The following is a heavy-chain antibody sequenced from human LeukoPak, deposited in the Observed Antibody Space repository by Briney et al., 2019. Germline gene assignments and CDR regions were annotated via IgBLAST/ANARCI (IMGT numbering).Heavy chain of an antibody. CDR2: IIPIFGTA. CDR3: ATPYYDTSGYHALDY. Sequence: SVKVSCKASGGTFSRHAFTWVRQAPGQGLEWMGGIIPIFGTANYAQKFQGRLTITTDESTSTAYMELSSLRSEDTAVYFRATPYYDTSGYHALDYWGQGTLVTVSS. V-gene: IGHV1-69*05. J-gene: IGHJ4*02. D-gene: IGHD3-22*01. CDR1: GGTFSRHA.